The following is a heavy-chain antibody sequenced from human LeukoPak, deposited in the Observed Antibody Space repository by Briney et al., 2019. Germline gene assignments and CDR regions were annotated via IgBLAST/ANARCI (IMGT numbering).Heavy chain of an antibody. J-gene: IGHJ4*02. Sequence: ASVKVSCKASGDTFTSYGISWVRQAPGQGLEWMGWISAYNGNTNYAQKLQGRVTMTTDTSTSTAYMELRSLRSDDTAVYYCARSSGIVGATTPFDYWGQGTLVTVSS. CDR1: GDTFTSYG. CDR3: ARSSGIVGATTPFDY. V-gene: IGHV1-18*01. D-gene: IGHD1-26*01. CDR2: ISAYNGNT.